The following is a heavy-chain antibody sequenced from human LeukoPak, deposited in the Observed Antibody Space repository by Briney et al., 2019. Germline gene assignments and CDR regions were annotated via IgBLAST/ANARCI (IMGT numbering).Heavy chain of an antibody. CDR2: IYYSGST. Sequence: SETLSLTCTVSGGSISSSSYYWSWIRQPPGKGLEWIGYIYYSGSTNYNPSLKSRVTISVDTSKNQFSLKLSSVTAADTAVYYCARDRVRSGWYHTTYYMDVWGKGTTVTVSS. CDR1: GGSISSSSYY. V-gene: IGHV4-61*01. J-gene: IGHJ6*03. CDR3: ARDRVRSGWYHTTYYMDV. D-gene: IGHD6-19*01.